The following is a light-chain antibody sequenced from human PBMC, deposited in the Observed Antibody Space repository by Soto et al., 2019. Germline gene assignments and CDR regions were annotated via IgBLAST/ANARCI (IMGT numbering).Light chain of an antibody. CDR1: SGHSSYA. J-gene: IGLJ1*01. CDR3: QTLGTGTPV. CDR2: LNSDGSH. V-gene: IGLV4-69*01. Sequence: QLVLTQSPSASASLGASVKLTCTLSSGHSSYAIAWHQQQPEKGPRYLMKLNSDGSHSKGDGIPGRFSCSSSGAERYLTTSGLPSEDEADYYWQTLGTGTPVFGTGTKLTVL.